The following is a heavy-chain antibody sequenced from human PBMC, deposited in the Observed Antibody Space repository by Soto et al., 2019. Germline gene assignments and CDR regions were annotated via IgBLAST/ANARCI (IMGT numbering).Heavy chain of an antibody. Sequence: QVQLVESGGGLVKPGGSLRLSCAASGFTFSDYYMSWIRQARGKVLVLVSYISSSGINIYYSDSVKGRFTISMDNANNSLYLQMNTLIAEDTAVYYGARTHLYYDSIGYPDYWGHGTLVNVA. D-gene: IGHD3-22*01. V-gene: IGHV3-11*01. CDR1: GFTFSDYY. CDR2: ISSSGINI. CDR3: ARTHLYYDSIGYPDY. J-gene: IGHJ4*01.